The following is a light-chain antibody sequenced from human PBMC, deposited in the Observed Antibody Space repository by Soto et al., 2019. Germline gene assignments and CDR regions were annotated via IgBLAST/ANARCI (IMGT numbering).Light chain of an antibody. J-gene: IGKJ4*01. Sequence: DIQMTQSPSSLSASVGDRVTITCLASHDICNYLNWYQQKPGKAPKLLIYYASNLETGVSSRFSGSGSGTDFTFTISSLQPEDIATYYCQQYDNLPLTFGGGTKVDI. CDR3: QQYDNLPLT. CDR2: YAS. V-gene: IGKV1-33*01. CDR1: HDICNY.